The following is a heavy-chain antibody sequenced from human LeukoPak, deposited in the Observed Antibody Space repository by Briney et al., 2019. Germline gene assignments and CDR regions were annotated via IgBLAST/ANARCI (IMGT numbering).Heavy chain of an antibody. CDR1: GFTFSNSA. CDR2: ITSNGDRT. Sequence: GSLRLSCAASGFTFSNSAMHWVHQAPGKGPEYVSAITSNGDRTYYANSVKGRFTISRDNSKNTLYLQMGSLRAEDMAVYYCARVGSWDAFDIWGQGTMVTVSS. D-gene: IGHD1-26*01. J-gene: IGHJ3*02. V-gene: IGHV3-64*01. CDR3: ARVGSWDAFDI.